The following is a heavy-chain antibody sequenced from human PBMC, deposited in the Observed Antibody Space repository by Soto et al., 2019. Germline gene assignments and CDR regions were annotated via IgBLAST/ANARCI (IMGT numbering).Heavy chain of an antibody. J-gene: IGHJ4*02. CDR3: AKDRRAGGNSAFYFDF. Sequence: GESLKMSCSASGFKFSNYAMSLVRQAPGKGLEWVSLISATGGGTYYAYSVKCRFTISRDNSHNTLYLQVHSLTAEDTAVYYCAKDRRAGGNSAFYFDFWGQGAQVTVSS. CDR2: ISATGGGT. D-gene: IGHD3-16*01. CDR1: GFKFSNYA. V-gene: IGHV3-23*01.